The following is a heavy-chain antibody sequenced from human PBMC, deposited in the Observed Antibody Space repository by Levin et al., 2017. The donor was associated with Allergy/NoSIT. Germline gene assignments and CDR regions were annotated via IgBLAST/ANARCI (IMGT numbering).Heavy chain of an antibody. V-gene: IGHV1-2*02. CDR2: INPNSGGT. CDR1: GYTFTGSY. D-gene: IGHD6-13*01. J-gene: IGHJ4*02. Sequence: GASVKVSCKASGYTFTGSYIHWVRQAPGQGLEWMGSINPNSGGTSYAQKFQGRVTMTRDTSSSTAYMELSRLRSDDTAVFYCARDWGTGGYTSSWSYWGQGTLVTVSS. CDR3: ARDWGTGGYTSSWSY.